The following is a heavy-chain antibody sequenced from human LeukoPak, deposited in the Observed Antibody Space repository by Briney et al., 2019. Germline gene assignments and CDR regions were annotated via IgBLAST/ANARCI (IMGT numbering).Heavy chain of an antibody. CDR1: GLTFSGSA. Sequence: GGSLRLSCAASGLTFSGSAIHWVRQAPGKGLEWIGRIRSKPNSYATAYAASVKGRFTISRDDSKNTTYLQMNCLKTEDTAVYYCTLIIYYYDSSGYYKRGEYFDYWGQGTLVTVSS. CDR2: IRSKPNSYAT. D-gene: IGHD3-22*01. V-gene: IGHV3-73*01. CDR3: TLIIYYYDSSGYYKRGEYFDY. J-gene: IGHJ4*02.